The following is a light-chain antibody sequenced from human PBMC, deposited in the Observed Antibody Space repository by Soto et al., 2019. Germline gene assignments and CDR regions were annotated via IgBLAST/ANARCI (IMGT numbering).Light chain of an antibody. V-gene: IGKV4-1*01. Sequence: DIVMTQSPDSLAVSLGERATINCKSSQRVLYSSNNKNFLAWYQQKPGQSPKLLIYWASTRESGVPDRFSGSGSGTDFTLTISSLQAEDVAVYYCQQYYSTPWTFGQGTKVEIK. CDR3: QQYYSTPWT. CDR2: WAS. J-gene: IGKJ1*01. CDR1: QRVLYSSNNKNF.